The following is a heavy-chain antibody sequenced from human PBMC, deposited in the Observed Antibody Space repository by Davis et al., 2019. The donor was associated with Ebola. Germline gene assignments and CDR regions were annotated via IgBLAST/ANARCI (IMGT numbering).Heavy chain of an antibody. V-gene: IGHV1-58*01. CDR2: IVVGSGNT. CDR3: ASGDFGDEAFDY. D-gene: IGHD3-3*01. Sequence: SVKVSCKASGFTFTTSAVQWVRQARGQRLEWIGWIVVGSGNTNYAQKFQERVTITRDMSTSTVYMELSSLRSEDTAVYYCASGDFGDEAFDYWGQGTLVTVSS. CDR1: GFTFTTSA. J-gene: IGHJ4*02.